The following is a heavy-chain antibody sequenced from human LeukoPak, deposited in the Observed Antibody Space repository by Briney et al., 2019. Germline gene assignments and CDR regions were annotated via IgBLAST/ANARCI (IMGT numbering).Heavy chain of an antibody. V-gene: IGHV4-59*12. J-gene: IGHJ4*02. CDR2: IYDSGTT. CDR3: ASWGDYFDSSGYPDY. D-gene: IGHD3-22*01. CDR1: GGSISTYY. Sequence: SETLSLTCSVSGGSISTYYWSWIRQPPGKGLEWIGYIYDSGTTNYNPSLKSRVTISVDTSKNQFSLRLSSVTAADTAVYYCASWGDYFDSSGYPDYWGQGTLVTVSS.